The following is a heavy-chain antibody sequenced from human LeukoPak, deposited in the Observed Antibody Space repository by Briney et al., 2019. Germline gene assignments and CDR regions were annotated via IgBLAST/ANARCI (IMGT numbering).Heavy chain of an antibody. J-gene: IGHJ1*01. D-gene: IGHD3-3*01. CDR2: IYTSGST. CDR3: ARLGVGSDFWSGYEYFQH. Sequence: SETLSLTCTVSGGSISSYYWSWIRQPAGKGLEWIGRIYTSGSTNYNPSLKSRVTMSVDTSKNQFSLKLSSVTAADTAVYYCARLGVGSDFWSGYEYFQHWGQGTLVTVSS. CDR1: GGSISSYY. V-gene: IGHV4-4*07.